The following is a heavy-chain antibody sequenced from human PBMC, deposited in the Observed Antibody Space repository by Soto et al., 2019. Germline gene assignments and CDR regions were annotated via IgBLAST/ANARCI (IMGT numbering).Heavy chain of an antibody. CDR1: GFTFTSYA. D-gene: IGHD3-22*01. CDR3: AKVRVILVARGYFDL. V-gene: IGHV3-23*01. CDR2: TSGGGSTA. Sequence: GGSLRLSCAASGFTFTSYAMSWVRQAPGKGLEWVSAITSGGGSTAYYADSVKGRFTISRDNSNNTVFLQMNSLRAEDTALYYCAKVRVILVARGYFDLWGRSTLVTVSS. J-gene: IGHJ2*01.